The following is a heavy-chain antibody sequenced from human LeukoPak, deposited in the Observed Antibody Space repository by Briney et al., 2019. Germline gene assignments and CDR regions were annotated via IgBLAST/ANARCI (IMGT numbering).Heavy chain of an antibody. D-gene: IGHD1-1*01. CDR3: ARTQPTRQGWAFDY. CDR1: GYTFTGYY. J-gene: IGHJ4*02. CDR2: INPNSGGT. Sequence: GASVKVSCKASGYTFTGYYMHWVRQAPGQGLEWMGWINPNSGGTNYAQKFQGRVTLTTDTSTSTAYMDLRSLTSDDTAVYYCARTQPTRQGWAFDYWGQGTLVTVSS. V-gene: IGHV1-2*02.